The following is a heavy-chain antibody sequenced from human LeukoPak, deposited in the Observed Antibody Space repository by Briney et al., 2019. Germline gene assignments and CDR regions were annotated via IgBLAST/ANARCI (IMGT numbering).Heavy chain of an antibody. CDR1: GYTFTSYG. V-gene: IGHV1-18*01. CDR3: ARITIFGVVTGLIDY. D-gene: IGHD3-3*01. CDR2: ISAYNGNT. J-gene: IGHJ4*02. Sequence: ASVKVSCKASGYTFTSYGISWVRQAPGQGLEWMGWISAYNGNTNYAQKLQGRVTMTTDTSTSTAYMELRSLRSDDTAVYYCARITIFGVVTGLIDYWGLGTLVTVSS.